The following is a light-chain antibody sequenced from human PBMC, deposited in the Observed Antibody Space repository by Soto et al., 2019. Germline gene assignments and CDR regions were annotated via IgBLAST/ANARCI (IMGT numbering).Light chain of an antibody. Sequence: EIVLTQSPGTLSLSPGERATLSCRASQSVSSSYLAWYQQKPGQAPRLLIYGASSRATGIPDRFSGSGSGTDFTLTISRLEQEDFAVDYCQQYGSTPRYTFGQGTKLEIK. V-gene: IGKV3-20*01. CDR3: QQYGSTPRYT. J-gene: IGKJ2*01. CDR2: GAS. CDR1: QSVSSSY.